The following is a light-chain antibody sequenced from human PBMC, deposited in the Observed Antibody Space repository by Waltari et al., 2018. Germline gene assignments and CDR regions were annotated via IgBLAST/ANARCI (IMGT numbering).Light chain of an antibody. J-gene: IGKJ3*01. V-gene: IGKV3-15*01. CDR3: QQRNSWPLT. CDR2: GAS. CDR1: QSVSSK. Sequence: EIVMTQSPATLSVSPGERATLSCRASQSVSSKLAWYQQKPGQAPRLLIYGASTRATGVPARFSGSGSGPEYILTISSLESEDSSVYFCQQRNSWPLTFGPGTTV.